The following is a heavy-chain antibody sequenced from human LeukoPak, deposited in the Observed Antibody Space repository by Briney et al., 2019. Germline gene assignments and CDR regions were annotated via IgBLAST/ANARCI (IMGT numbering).Heavy chain of an antibody. CDR3: ARGLVPAAISIWFDP. D-gene: IGHD2-2*01. CDR1: GGSISSGSYY. V-gene: IGHV4-61*02. Sequence: SQTLSLTCTVSGGSISSGSYYWSWIRQPAGKGLEWIGRIYTSGSTNYNPSLKIRVTISVDTSKNQFSLKLSSVTAADTAVYYCARGLVPAAISIWFDPWGQGTLVTVSS. CDR2: IYTSGST. J-gene: IGHJ5*02.